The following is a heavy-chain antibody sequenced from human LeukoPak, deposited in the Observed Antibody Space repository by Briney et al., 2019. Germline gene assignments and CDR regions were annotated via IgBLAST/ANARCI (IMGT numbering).Heavy chain of an antibody. Sequence: PGGSLRLSCAASGFTFSSYAMSWVRQAPGKGLEWVSAVTGSGSSTYYADSVKGQFTISRDNSKKVLYLQMNSLRVEDTAIYYCAKEVYDSSGFIDFWGQGTLVTVSS. CDR3: AKEVYDSSGFIDF. V-gene: IGHV3-23*01. J-gene: IGHJ4*02. CDR2: VTGSGSST. D-gene: IGHD3-22*01. CDR1: GFTFSSYA.